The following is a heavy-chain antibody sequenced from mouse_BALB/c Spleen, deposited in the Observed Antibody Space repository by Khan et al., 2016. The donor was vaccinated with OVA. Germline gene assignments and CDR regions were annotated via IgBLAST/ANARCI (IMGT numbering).Heavy chain of an antibody. D-gene: IGHD1-1*02. Sequence: EVELVESGGGLVKPGGSLKLSCAASGFTFSSFTMSWVRQTPGKRLEWVASISSGGDNTYYPDSVKGRFTISRANAKNNLYLQMSSRRSEDTALYYCARSNYGPFAYWGQGTLVTVSA. J-gene: IGHJ3*01. CDR2: ISSGGDNT. CDR3: ARSNYGPFAY. CDR1: GFTFSSFT. V-gene: IGHV5-9*03.